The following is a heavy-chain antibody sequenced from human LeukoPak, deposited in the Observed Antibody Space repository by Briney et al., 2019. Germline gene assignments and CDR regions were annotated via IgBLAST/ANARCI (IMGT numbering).Heavy chain of an antibody. J-gene: IGHJ2*01. CDR3: ARGRRLLLRSGYLDL. Sequence: PSGTLSLTCAVYGGSFSGYYWSWIRQPPGKGLEWIGETNHSGSTNYNPSLKSRVTISVDTSKNQFSLKLSSVTAADTAVYYCARGRRLLLRSGYLDLWGRGTLVTVSS. CDR1: GGSFSGYY. V-gene: IGHV4-34*01. D-gene: IGHD2-21*01. CDR2: TNHSGST.